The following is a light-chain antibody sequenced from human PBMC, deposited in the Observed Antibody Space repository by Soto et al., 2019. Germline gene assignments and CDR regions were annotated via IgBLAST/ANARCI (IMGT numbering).Light chain of an antibody. CDR2: SVS. Sequence: EIVMTQSPATLSVSPGQRATLSCRASQSVTSKLAWYQQKPGQPPRLLIYSVSARVTGVPARFSGSGSGPAFTLTINSLQSEDFAVYYCQQSYNWPRTFGQGT. V-gene: IGKV3-15*01. J-gene: IGKJ1*01. CDR3: QQSYNWPRT. CDR1: QSVTSK.